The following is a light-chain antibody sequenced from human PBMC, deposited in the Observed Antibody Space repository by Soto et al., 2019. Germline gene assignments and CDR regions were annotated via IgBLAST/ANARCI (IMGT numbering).Light chain of an antibody. Sequence: EIVLTQSPGTLSLSPGERATLSCRASQSVSGSFLAWYQQKPGQAPRVLIYGASSRATGIPDRFSGSGSGTDFTLTISRXEPEDFAVYYCQQYGSLPRTFGQGTKVDIK. CDR1: QSVSGSF. CDR3: QQYGSLPRT. V-gene: IGKV3-20*01. J-gene: IGKJ1*01. CDR2: GAS.